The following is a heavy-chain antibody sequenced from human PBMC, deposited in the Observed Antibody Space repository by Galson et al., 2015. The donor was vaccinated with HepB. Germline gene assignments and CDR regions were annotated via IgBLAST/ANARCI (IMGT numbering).Heavy chain of an antibody. CDR3: ATGPRGGSGSYYPQLNFDY. V-gene: IGHV4-38-2*02. CDR1: GYSISSGYY. Sequence: SETLSLTCTVSGYSISSGYYWGWIRQPPGKGLEWIGSIYHSGSTYYNPSLKSRVTISVDTSKNQFSLKLSSVTAADTAVYYCATGPRGGSGSYYPQLNFDYWGQGTLVTVSS. J-gene: IGHJ4*02. CDR2: IYHSGST. D-gene: IGHD3-10*01.